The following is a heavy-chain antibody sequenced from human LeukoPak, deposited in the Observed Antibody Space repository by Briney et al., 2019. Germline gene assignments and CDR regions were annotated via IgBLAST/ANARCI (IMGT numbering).Heavy chain of an antibody. CDR3: AGRRDGYNQADY. Sequence: PSETLSLTCTVSGGSISSFYWSWIRQPPGKGLEWIGYIYYSGSTNYNPSLKSRVTISVDTSKNQFSLKVSSVTAADTAVYYCAGRRDGYNQADYWGQGTLVTVSS. CDR2: IYYSGST. D-gene: IGHD5-24*01. J-gene: IGHJ4*02. V-gene: IGHV4-59*12. CDR1: GGSISSFY.